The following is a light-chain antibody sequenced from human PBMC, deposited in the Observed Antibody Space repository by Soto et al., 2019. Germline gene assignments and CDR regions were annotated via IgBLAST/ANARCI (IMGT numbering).Light chain of an antibody. V-gene: IGLV2-14*03. CDR2: DVS. Sequence: QSVLTQPASVSGSPGQSIAISCTGTSSDVGAYNFVSWYQHHPGKAPKLLLYDVSDRPSGVSDRFSGSRSGNTASLTISALQAEDEADYYCSSYTSSSTRVFGGGTKLTVL. CDR3: SSYTSSSTRV. J-gene: IGLJ2*01. CDR1: SSDVGAYNF.